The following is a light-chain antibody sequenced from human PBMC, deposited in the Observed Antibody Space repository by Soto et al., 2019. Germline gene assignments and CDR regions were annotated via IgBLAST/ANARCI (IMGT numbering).Light chain of an antibody. V-gene: IGKV3-15*01. CDR2: GAS. Sequence: EIVMTQSPATLSVSPGERATLSCRASQSISTNLAWYQQKPGQAPRLLISGASTRATGIPARFSGSGSGTEFTLTISRLEPEDFAVYYCHQYGGSPRTFGQGTKVEIK. J-gene: IGKJ1*01. CDR3: HQYGGSPRT. CDR1: QSISTN.